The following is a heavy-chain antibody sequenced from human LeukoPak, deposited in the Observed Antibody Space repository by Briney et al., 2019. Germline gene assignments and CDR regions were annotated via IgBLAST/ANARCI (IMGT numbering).Heavy chain of an antibody. J-gene: IGHJ3*02. V-gene: IGHV3-23*03. CDR2: IYPGGNI. D-gene: IGHD3-22*01. Sequence: GGSLRLSCAASGFTFSSYGMNWVRQTPGKGLQWLSVIYPGGNIHYEDYVKRRFIISRDISKNSLSLQVNSLTADNTAVYYCVRGPRYYDDSGFHYGVFDIWGQGTVVTVSS. CDR3: VRGPRYYDDSGFHYGVFDI. CDR1: GFTFSSYG.